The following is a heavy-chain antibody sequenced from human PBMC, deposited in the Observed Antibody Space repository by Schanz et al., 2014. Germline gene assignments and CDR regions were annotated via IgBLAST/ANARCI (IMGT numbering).Heavy chain of an antibody. V-gene: IGHV3-7*01. CDR3: ARGVRIDY. CDR1: GFTFTNYA. Sequence: EVQLVESGGGLVQPGGSLRLSCAASGFTFTNYAMTWVRQAPGKGLEWVANIKQDGSEKYYVDSVQGRFTISRDNAKNSLYLQMNSLTAEDTAVYYCARGVRIDYWGQGTLVTVSS. D-gene: IGHD3-3*01. CDR2: IKQDGSEK. J-gene: IGHJ4*02.